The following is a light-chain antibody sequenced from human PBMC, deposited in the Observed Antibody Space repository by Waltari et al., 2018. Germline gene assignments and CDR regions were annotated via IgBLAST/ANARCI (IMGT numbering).Light chain of an antibody. CDR1: SSDVGAYKY. CDR3: SSFAGSNRFGV. J-gene: IGLJ3*02. Sequence: QSALTQPPSASGSPGQSVTISCTGSSSDVGAYKYVSWYQQHPGKAPKLMSYEVSKRPSVVPDRFSCSKSGNTASLTVTGLQADDEADYYCSSFAGSNRFGVFGGGTKLTVL. CDR2: EVS. V-gene: IGLV2-8*01.